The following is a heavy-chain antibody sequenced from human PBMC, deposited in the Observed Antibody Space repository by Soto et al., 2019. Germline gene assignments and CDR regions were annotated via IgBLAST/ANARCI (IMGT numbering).Heavy chain of an antibody. Sequence: EAQLVESGGGLVQPGRSLRLSCAASGFTFDDYAMHWVRQAPGKGLEWVSGSSWNSGSIGYADSVKGRFTISRDNAKNSLYLQMNSLIAEDTALYYCAKDLVATINYYYMDVWGKGTTVTVSS. V-gene: IGHV3-9*01. CDR3: AKDLVATINYYYMDV. J-gene: IGHJ6*03. D-gene: IGHD5-12*01. CDR1: GFTFDDYA. CDR2: SSWNSGSI.